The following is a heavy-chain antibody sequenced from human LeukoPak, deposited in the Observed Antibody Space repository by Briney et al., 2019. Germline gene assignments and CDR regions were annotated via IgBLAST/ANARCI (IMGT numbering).Heavy chain of an antibody. J-gene: IGHJ4*02. CDR1: GFTFSSYG. V-gene: IGHV3-33*08. CDR3: ARGPSTGDFDF. D-gene: IGHD7-27*01. CDR2: IWYDGSNN. Sequence: GGSLRLSCAASGFTFSSYGMHWVRQAPGKGLEWVAIIWYDGSNNYYADSVKGRFTISRDNSKNTLSLQMNSLRAEDTAVYYCARGPSTGDFDFWGQGTLVTVSS.